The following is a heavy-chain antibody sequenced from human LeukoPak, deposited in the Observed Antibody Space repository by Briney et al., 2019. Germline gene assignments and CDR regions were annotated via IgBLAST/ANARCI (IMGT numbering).Heavy chain of an antibody. CDR2: IWYDGSNK. Sequence: RGSLRLSCAASGFTFSSYGMHWVRQAPGKGLEWVAVIWYDGSNKYYADSVKGRFTISRGNSKNTLYLQMNSLRAEDTAVYYCARDRTTVSGFDPWGQGTLVTVSS. D-gene: IGHD4-4*01. J-gene: IGHJ5*02. V-gene: IGHV3-33*01. CDR3: ARDRTTVSGFDP. CDR1: GFTFSSYG.